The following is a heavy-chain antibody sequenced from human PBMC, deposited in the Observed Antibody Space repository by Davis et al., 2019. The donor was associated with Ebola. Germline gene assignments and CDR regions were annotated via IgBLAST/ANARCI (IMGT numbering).Heavy chain of an antibody. CDR1: GFTFSSYD. D-gene: IGHD1-7*01. V-gene: IGHV3-13*05. CDR2: IGTAGDP. J-gene: IGHJ6*02. CDR3: ARGGRITGTTLVSYYYYGMDV. Sequence: GGSLRLSCAASGFTFSSYDMHWVRQATGKGLEWVSAIGTAGDPYYPGSVKGRFTISRENAKNSLYLQMNSLRAGDTAVYYCARGGRITGTTLVSYYYYGMDVWGQGITVTVSS.